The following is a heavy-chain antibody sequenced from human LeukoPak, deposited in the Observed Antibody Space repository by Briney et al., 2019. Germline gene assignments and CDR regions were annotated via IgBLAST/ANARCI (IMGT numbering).Heavy chain of an antibody. CDR2: ISGSGGDT. J-gene: IGHJ4*02. CDR3: ASPVEMATITAIDY. D-gene: IGHD5-24*01. CDR1: GFTFSSYA. V-gene: IGHV3-23*01. Sequence: GGSLRLSCAASGFTFSSYAMSWVRQAPGKGLAWVSGISGSGGDTYYADSVKGRFTSSRDNSKNTLYLQMNSLRAEDTAVYYCASPVEMATITAIDYWGQGTLVTVSS.